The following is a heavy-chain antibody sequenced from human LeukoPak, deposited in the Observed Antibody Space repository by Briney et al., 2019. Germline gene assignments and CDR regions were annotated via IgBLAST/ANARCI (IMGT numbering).Heavy chain of an antibody. J-gene: IGHJ4*02. CDR3: ARGYSGYDWSPFDY. Sequence: SETLSLTCTVSGGSISCGSYYWSWIRQPAGKGLEWIGRIYTSGSTNYNPSLKSRVTISVDTSKNQFSLKLSSVTAADTAVYYCARGYSGYDWSPFDYWGQGTLVTVSS. V-gene: IGHV4-61*02. CDR1: GGSISCGSYY. D-gene: IGHD5-12*01. CDR2: IYTSGST.